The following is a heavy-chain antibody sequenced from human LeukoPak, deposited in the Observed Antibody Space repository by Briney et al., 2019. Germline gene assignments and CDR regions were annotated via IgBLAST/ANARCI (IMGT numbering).Heavy chain of an antibody. J-gene: IGHJ6*02. CDR3: TRDHCPSTNCYEDYYYGMDV. CDR2: INPNSGGT. Sequence: GASVKVSFKASEYTFTDYYMHWVRQAPGQGLEWMGWINPNSGGTDTAQKFQGRVTMTRDTSISTAYMEVSRLRSDDTAVYYCTRDHCPSTNCYEDYYYGMDVWGQGTTVTVS. D-gene: IGHD2-2*01. CDR1: EYTFTDYY. V-gene: IGHV1-2*02.